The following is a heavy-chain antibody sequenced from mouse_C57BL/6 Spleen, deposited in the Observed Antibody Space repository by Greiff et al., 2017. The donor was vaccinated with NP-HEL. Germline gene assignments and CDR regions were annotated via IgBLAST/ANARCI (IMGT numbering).Heavy chain of an antibody. D-gene: IGHD1-1*01. V-gene: IGHV1-59*01. J-gene: IGHJ2*01. Sequence: VQLQQPGAELVRPGTSVKLSCKASGYTFTSYWKHWVKQRPGQGLEWIGVIDPSDSYTNYNQKFKGKATLTVDTSSSTAYMQLSSLTSEDSAVYYGARREGYYGSSPLDYWGQGTTLTVSS. CDR1: GYTFTSYW. CDR3: ARREGYYGSSPLDY. CDR2: IDPSDSYT.